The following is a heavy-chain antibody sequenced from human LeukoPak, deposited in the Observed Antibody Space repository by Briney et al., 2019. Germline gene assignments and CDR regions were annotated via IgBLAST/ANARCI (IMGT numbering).Heavy chain of an antibody. CDR3: ARGYYYVDV. CDR2: ISNDGSQK. J-gene: IGHJ6*03. V-gene: IGHV3-30*03. Sequence: GGSLRLSCAASGFPFSTYGMHWVRQAPGKGLEWVAVISNDGSQKYHADSVKGRFTISRDNSKNTLYLQMNSLRAEDTAVYYCARGYYYVDVWGKGTTVTISS. CDR1: GFPFSTYG.